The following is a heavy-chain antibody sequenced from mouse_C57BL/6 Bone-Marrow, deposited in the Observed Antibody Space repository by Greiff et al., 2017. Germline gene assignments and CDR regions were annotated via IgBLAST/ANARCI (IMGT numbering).Heavy chain of an antibody. D-gene: IGHD1-1*01. CDR1: GYTFTSYW. CDR2: IHPNSGST. V-gene: IGHV1-64*01. J-gene: IGHJ2*01. CDR3: SRWYYVSSMYYFDY. Sequence: QVQLQQPGAELVKPGASVKLSCKASGYTFTSYWMHWVKQRPGQGLEWIGMIHPNSGSTNYNEKFKSKATLTVDKSSSTAYMQLSSLTSEDSAVYYCSRWYYVSSMYYFDYSGQGTTLTVSS.